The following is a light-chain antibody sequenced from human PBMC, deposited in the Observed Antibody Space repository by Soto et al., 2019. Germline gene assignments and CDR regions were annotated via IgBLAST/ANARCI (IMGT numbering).Light chain of an antibody. CDR1: QSISSW. CDR2: DAS. Sequence: DIQMTQSPSTLSASVGDRVTITCRASQSISSWLAWYQQKPGKAPKLLIYDASSLESGVPSRFSGSGSGTEFTLTISSLQPDDVATYYCQQYNSYSLWTVGQGTKVEIK. V-gene: IGKV1-5*01. J-gene: IGKJ1*01. CDR3: QQYNSYSLWT.